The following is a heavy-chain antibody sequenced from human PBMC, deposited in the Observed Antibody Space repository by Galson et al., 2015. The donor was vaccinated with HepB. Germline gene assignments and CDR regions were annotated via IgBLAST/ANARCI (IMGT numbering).Heavy chain of an antibody. Sequence: SLRLSCAASGFTFSTYEMNWVRQAPGKGLGWVSYISSSGGTIYYADSVRGRFTISRDNAKNSLYLQMNGLRADDTAVYYCASTTVTTPRGWGQGTLVTVSS. CDR2: ISSSGGTI. CDR1: GFTFSTYE. V-gene: IGHV3-48*03. D-gene: IGHD4-17*01. J-gene: IGHJ4*02. CDR3: ASTTVTTPRG.